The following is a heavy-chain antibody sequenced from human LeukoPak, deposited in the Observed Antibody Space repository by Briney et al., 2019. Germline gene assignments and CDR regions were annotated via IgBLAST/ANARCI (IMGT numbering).Heavy chain of an antibody. CDR1: GFTFSSYS. Sequence: GSLRLSCAASGFTFSSYSMNWVRQAPGKGLEWVSSISSSSSYIYYADSVKGRFTISRDNAKNSLYLQMNSLRAEDTAVYYCARDVSVGGSYGSYGMDVWGQGTTVTVSS. D-gene: IGHD1-26*01. J-gene: IGHJ6*02. CDR2: ISSSSSYI. V-gene: IGHV3-21*01. CDR3: ARDVSVGGSYGSYGMDV.